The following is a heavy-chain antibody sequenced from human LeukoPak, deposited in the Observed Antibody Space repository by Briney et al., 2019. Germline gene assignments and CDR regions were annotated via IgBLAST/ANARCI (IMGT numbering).Heavy chain of an antibody. Sequence: KPGGSLRLSCAASGFAFSSHNMKWVRQAPGKGLEWVSFISTTSTYIYYADSVKGRFTVSRDNSKNLLYLQMDSLRVEDTAVYYCARAGTCSSTSCDGGIEYWGQGTLVTVSS. CDR3: ARAGTCSSTSCDGGIEY. J-gene: IGHJ4*02. V-gene: IGHV3-21*06. CDR1: GFAFSSHN. CDR2: ISTTSTYI. D-gene: IGHD2-2*01.